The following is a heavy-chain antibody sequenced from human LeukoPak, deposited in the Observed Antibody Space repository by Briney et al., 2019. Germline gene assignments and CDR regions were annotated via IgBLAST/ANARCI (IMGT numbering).Heavy chain of an antibody. CDR3: ARVSYSGYDFAFDI. CDR1: GYTFTGYY. D-gene: IGHD5-12*01. J-gene: IGHJ3*02. V-gene: IGHV1-2*02. Sequence: ASVKVSCKASGYTFTGYYTHWVRQAPGQGLEWMGWINPNSGGTNYAQKFQGRVTMTRDTSINTAYMELSRLRSDDTAVYYCARVSYSGYDFAFDIWGQGTMVTVSS. CDR2: INPNSGGT.